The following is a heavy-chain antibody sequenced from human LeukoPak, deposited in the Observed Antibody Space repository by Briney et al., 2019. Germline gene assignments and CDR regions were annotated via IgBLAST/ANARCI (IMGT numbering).Heavy chain of an antibody. CDR1: GGSFSGYY. D-gene: IGHD5-24*01. CDR3: ARVRRDGYGLRATFDY. Sequence: PSETLSLTCAVYGGSFSGYYWSWVRQPPGKGLEWIGEINHSGTTNYNPSLKSRVTISVDTSKNQFSRKLSSVTAADTPVYYCARVRRDGYGLRATFDYGGQGTVVTVS. J-gene: IGHJ4*02. CDR2: INHSGTT. V-gene: IGHV4-34*01.